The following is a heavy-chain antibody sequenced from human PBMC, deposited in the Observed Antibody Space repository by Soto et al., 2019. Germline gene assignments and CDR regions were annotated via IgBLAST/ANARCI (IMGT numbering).Heavy chain of an antibody. V-gene: IGHV3-23*01. D-gene: IGHD1-26*01. Sequence: GGSLRLSCAASGFTFSSYAMSWVRQAPGKGLEWVSAISGSGGSTYYTDSVKGRFTISRDNSKNTLYLQMNSLRAEDTAVYYCAKDRSPLFMVGATYLTFDYWGQGTLVTVSS. CDR2: ISGSGGST. CDR3: AKDRSPLFMVGATYLTFDY. J-gene: IGHJ4*02. CDR1: GFTFSSYA.